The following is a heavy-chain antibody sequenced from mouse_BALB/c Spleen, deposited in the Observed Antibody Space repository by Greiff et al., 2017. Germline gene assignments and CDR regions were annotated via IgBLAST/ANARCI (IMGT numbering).Heavy chain of an antibody. CDR1: GFTFSSYA. Sequence: EVMLVESGGGLVKPGGSLKLSCAASGFTFSSYAMSWVRQTPEKRLEWVATISSGGSYTYYPDSVKGRFTISRDNAKNTLYLQMSSLRSEDTAMYYCARRLRETGFAYWGQGTLVTVSA. CDR2: ISSGGSYT. V-gene: IGHV5-9-1*01. CDR3: ARRLRETGFAY. D-gene: IGHD1-2*01. J-gene: IGHJ3*01.